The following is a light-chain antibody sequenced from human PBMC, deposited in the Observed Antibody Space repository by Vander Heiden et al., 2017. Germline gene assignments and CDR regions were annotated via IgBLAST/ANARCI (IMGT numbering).Light chain of an antibody. V-gene: IGKV3-20*01. CDR2: GAS. CDR3: QQDGSSPHT. CDR1: QSVSSSY. J-gene: IGKJ4*01. Sequence: EIVLTQSPGTLSLSPGERASQSVSSSYLAWYQHKPGQAPRLLIYGASSRATGIPDRFSGSGSGTDFTLTISRLEPEDFAVYYCQQDGSSPHTFGGGTKVEIK.